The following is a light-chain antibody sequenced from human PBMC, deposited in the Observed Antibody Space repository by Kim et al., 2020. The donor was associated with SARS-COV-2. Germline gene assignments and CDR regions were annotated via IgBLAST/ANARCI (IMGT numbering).Light chain of an antibody. Sequence: SYELTQPPSVSVSPGQTASITCSGDKLGDKYACWYQQKPGQSPVLVIYQDNKRPSGIPERFSGSNSGNTATLTISGTQAMDEADYYCQAWDSNVVFG. CDR1: KLGDKY. J-gene: IGLJ2*01. V-gene: IGLV3-1*01. CDR3: QAWDSNVV. CDR2: QDN.